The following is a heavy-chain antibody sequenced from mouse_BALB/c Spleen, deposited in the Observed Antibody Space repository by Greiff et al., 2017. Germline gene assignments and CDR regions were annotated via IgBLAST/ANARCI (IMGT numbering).Heavy chain of an antibody. CDR2: ISDGGSYT. CDR3: ARDRGTATPFAY. J-gene: IGHJ3*01. CDR1: GFTFSDYY. V-gene: IGHV5-4*02. D-gene: IGHD1-2*01. Sequence: EVTLVESGGGLVKPGGSLKLSCAASGFTFSDYYMYWVRQTPEKRLEWVATISDGGSYTYYPDSVKGRFTISRDNAKNNLYLQMSSLKSEDTAMYYCARDRGTATPFAYWGQGTLVTVSA.